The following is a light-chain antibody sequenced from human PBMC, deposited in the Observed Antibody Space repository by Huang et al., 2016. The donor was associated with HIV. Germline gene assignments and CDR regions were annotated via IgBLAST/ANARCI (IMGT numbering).Light chain of an antibody. CDR2: GAS. CDR3: QQYGTSPRT. Sequence: EIVLTQSPGTLSLSPGERATLSCRASQNVRNSYLAWYQQKLGQPPRLLLYGASSRATGISDRFSGSGSGTDFTLTISRLEPEDFAVYCCQQYGTSPRTFGQGTKLEIK. CDR1: QNVRNSY. J-gene: IGKJ2*01. V-gene: IGKV3-20*01.